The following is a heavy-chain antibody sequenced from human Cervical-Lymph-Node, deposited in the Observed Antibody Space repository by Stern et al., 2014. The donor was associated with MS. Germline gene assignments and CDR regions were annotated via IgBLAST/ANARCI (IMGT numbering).Heavy chain of an antibody. J-gene: IGHJ6*02. Sequence: QVQLVQSGSELKKPGASVKVSCKASGYTFNSYAMNWVRQAPGQGLEYMGWTSTRTGKPTDAHSFTGRFVFSWDTSVSAAYLQISSLKAEDTAVDYCARDREGPAAILNRDYYGMDVWGQGTTVTVSS. V-gene: IGHV7-4-1*02. CDR1: GYTFNSYA. D-gene: IGHD2-2*02. CDR3: ARDREGPAAILNRDYYGMDV. CDR2: TSTRTGKP.